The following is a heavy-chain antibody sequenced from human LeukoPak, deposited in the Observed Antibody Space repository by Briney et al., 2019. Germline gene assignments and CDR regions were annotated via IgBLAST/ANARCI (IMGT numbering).Heavy chain of an antibody. Sequence: KPSETLSLTCTVSSGSISSYYWSWIRQPPGKGLEWIGYIYYSGSTNYNPSLKSRVTISVDTSKNQFSLKLSSVTAADTAVYYCARHTVGAPDAFGIWGQGTMVTVSS. J-gene: IGHJ3*02. V-gene: IGHV4-59*08. D-gene: IGHD3-10*01. CDR3: ARHTVGAPDAFGI. CDR1: SGSISSYY. CDR2: IYYSGST.